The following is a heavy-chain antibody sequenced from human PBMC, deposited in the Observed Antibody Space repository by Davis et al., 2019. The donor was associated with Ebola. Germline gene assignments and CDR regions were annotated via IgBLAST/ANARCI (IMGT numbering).Heavy chain of an antibody. V-gene: IGHV1-2*06. CDR2: INPKSGDT. J-gene: IGHJ4*02. CDR3: ARELAAPDGS. CDR1: GYTFSGYY. D-gene: IGHD6-13*01. Sequence: ASVKVSCKASGYTFSGYYIHWVRQAPGQGLEWMGRINPKSGDTRYAQKFQGRVTMTRDTSISTAHMELRRLRFDDTAVYYCARELAAPDGSWGQGTLVTVSS.